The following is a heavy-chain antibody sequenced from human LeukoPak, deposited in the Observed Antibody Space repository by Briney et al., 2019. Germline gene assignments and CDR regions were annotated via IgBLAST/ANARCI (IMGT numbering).Heavy chain of an antibody. Sequence: GGSLRLSCAASGFTFSSYSMNWVRQAPGKGLEWVSSISSSSSYIYYADSVKGRFTISRDNAKNSLYLQMNSLRAEDTAVYYCARDTIMARGVIGYYGMDVWGKGTTVTVSS. CDR2: ISSSSSYI. CDR1: GFTFSSYS. CDR3: ARDTIMARGVIGYYGMDV. J-gene: IGHJ6*04. D-gene: IGHD3-10*01. V-gene: IGHV3-21*01.